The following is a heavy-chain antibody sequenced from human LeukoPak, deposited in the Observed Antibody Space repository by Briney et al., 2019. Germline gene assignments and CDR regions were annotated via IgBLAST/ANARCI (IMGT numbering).Heavy chain of an antibody. Sequence: GGSLRLSCSASGFTFSSYAMHWVRRAPGKGLEYVSAISSNGGSTYYADSVKGRFTISRDNSKNTLYLQMSSLRAEDTAVYYCVKARTYSSSWYFDFDYWGQGTLVTVSS. J-gene: IGHJ4*02. CDR3: VKARTYSSSWYFDFDY. CDR1: GFTFSSYA. V-gene: IGHV3-64D*06. CDR2: ISSNGGST. D-gene: IGHD6-13*01.